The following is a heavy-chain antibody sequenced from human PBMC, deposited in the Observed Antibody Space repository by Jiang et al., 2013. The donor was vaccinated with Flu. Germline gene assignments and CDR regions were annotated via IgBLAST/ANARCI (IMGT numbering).Heavy chain of an antibody. CDR2: IKQDGSEK. V-gene: IGHV3-7*03. CDR3: ARGWDSFGELLGDY. Sequence: QLLESGGGLVQPGGSLRLSCAASGFTFSSYWMSWVRQAPGKGLEWVANIKQDGSEKYYVDSVKGRFTISRDNAKNSLYLQMNSLRAEDTAVYYCARGWDSFGELLGDYWGQGTLVTVSS. CDR1: GFTFSSYW. D-gene: IGHD3-10*01. J-gene: IGHJ4*02.